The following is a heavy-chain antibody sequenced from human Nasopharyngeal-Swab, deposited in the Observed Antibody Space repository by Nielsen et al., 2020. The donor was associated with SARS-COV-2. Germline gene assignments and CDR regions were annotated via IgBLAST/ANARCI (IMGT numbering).Heavy chain of an antibody. J-gene: IGHJ3*02. CDR2: ISSSGSTI. V-gene: IGHV3-11*04. D-gene: IGHD2-15*01. CDR3: ARPRDIVVVVSPGGAFDI. CDR1: GFTFSDYY. Sequence: GESLKISCAASGFTFSDYYMSWIRQAPGKGLEWVSYISSSGSTIYYADSVKGRFTISRDNAKNSLYLQMNSLRAEDTAVYYCARPRDIVVVVSPGGAFDIWGQGTMVTVSS.